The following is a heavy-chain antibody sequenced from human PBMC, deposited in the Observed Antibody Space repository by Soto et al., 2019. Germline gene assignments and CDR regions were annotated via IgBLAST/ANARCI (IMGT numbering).Heavy chain of an antibody. CDR1: GGSFSGYY. D-gene: IGHD5-12*01. CDR3: ARREATIGDDY. Sequence: SETLSLTCAVYGGSFSGYYWSWIRQPPGKGLEWIGEINHSGSTNYNPSLKSRVTISVDTSKNQFSLKLSSVTAADTAVYYCARREATIGDDYWGQGTLVTVSS. V-gene: IGHV4-34*01. CDR2: INHSGST. J-gene: IGHJ4*02.